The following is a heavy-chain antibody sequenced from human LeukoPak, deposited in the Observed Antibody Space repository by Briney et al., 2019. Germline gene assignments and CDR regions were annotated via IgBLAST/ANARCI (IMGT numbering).Heavy chain of an antibody. Sequence: GGSLRLSCAASGFAVSSKHMSWVRQAPGKGLEWVSVIYNGGNTYYADSVKGRFTISRDNSKNTLYLQMNSLRAEDTAVYYCARTYYYDSSGYYLYYFDYWGQGTLVTVSS. CDR3: ARTYYYDSSGYYLYYFDY. J-gene: IGHJ4*02. D-gene: IGHD3-22*01. V-gene: IGHV3-53*01. CDR2: IYNGGNT. CDR1: GFAVSSKH.